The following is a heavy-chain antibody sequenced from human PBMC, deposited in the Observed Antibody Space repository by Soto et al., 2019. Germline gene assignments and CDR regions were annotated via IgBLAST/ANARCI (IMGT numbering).Heavy chain of an antibody. D-gene: IGHD2-2*01. CDR1: GYTFTSYD. CDR3: ARFSPSIVLVPAARLLYGMDV. CDR2: MNPNSGNT. Sequence: GASVKVSCKASGYTFTSYDINWVRQATGQGLEWMGWMNPNSGNTGYAQKFQGRVTMTRNTSISTAYMELSSLRSEDTAVYYCARFSPSIVLVPAARLLYGMDVWGQGTTVTVSS. J-gene: IGHJ6*02. V-gene: IGHV1-8*01.